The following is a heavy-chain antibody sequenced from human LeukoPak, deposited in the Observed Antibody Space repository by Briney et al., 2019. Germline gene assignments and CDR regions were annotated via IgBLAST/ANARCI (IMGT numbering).Heavy chain of an antibody. Sequence: ASVKVSCKASGYTFTGYYMHWVRQAPGRGLEWMGWINPNSGGTNYSQKFQGRVTMTRDTSISTAYMELSRLRSDDTAVYYCARDRVTMVRGAIAYYYYGMDVWGQGATVTVSS. V-gene: IGHV1-2*02. CDR1: GYTFTGYY. D-gene: IGHD3-10*01. CDR3: ARDRVTMVRGAIAYYYYGMDV. CDR2: INPNSGGT. J-gene: IGHJ6*02.